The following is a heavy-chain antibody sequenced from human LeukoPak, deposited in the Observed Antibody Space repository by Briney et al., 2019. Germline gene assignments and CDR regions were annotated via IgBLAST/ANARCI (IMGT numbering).Heavy chain of an antibody. CDR2: IYIDGST. CDR1: RGSISSGGYY. Sequence: SETLSLTCTVSRGSISSGGYYWSWIRQPAGKGLEWIGRIYIDGSTNYNSSLKSRVTISIDASKNQFSLKLSSVTAADTAIYYCARSVSYYISERGYWGQGIMVTVSS. V-gene: IGHV4-61*02. J-gene: IGHJ4*02. D-gene: IGHD1-26*01. CDR3: ARSVSYYISERGY.